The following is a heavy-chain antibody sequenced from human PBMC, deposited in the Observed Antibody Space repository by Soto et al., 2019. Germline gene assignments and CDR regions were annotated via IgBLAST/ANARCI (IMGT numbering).Heavy chain of an antibody. CDR2: ITSDGKSK. Sequence: PGGSLRLSCAASGLHFSNHWMHWVRQRPAEGLVWVSRITSDGKSKAYAESVKGRFAISRDNAKNTLYLQMNGLTAEDTAVYYCARESGDWPLNWFDPWGQGSLVTVSS. J-gene: IGHJ5*02. CDR3: ARESGDWPLNWFDP. CDR1: GLHFSNHW. V-gene: IGHV3-74*01. D-gene: IGHD2-21*02.